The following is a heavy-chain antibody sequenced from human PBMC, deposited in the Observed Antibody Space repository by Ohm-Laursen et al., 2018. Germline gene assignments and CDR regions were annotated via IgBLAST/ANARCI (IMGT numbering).Heavy chain of an antibody. Sequence: SLRLSCTASGFTFSSYSMNWVRQAPGKGLEWVSSISSSSSYIYYADSVKGRFIISRDNAKNSLYLQMNSLRAEDTAVYYCARGPKDSSGYYFGRSNWGQGTLVTVSS. J-gene: IGHJ4*02. CDR3: ARGPKDSSGYYFGRSN. CDR1: GFTFSSYS. V-gene: IGHV3-21*01. D-gene: IGHD3-22*01. CDR2: ISSSSSYI.